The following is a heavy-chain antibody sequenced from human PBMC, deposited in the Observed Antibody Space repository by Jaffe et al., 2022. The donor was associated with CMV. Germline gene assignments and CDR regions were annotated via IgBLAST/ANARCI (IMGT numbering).Heavy chain of an antibody. Sequence: QITLKESGPTLVKPTQTLTLTCTFSGFSLSTSGVGVGWIRQPPGKALEWLALIYWDDDKRYSPSLKSRLTITKDTSKNQVVLTMTNMDPVDTATYYCAHARAAAEVRGGAFDIWGQGTMVTVSS. D-gene: IGHD6-13*01. V-gene: IGHV2-5*02. CDR1: GFSLSTSGVG. CDR3: AHARAAAEVRGGAFDI. J-gene: IGHJ3*02. CDR2: IYWDDDK.